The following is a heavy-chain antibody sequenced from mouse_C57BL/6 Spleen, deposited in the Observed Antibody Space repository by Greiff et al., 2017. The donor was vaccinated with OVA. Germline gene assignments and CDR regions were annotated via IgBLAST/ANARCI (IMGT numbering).Heavy chain of an antibody. D-gene: IGHD1-1*01. CDR2: ISPGDGDT. V-gene: IGHV1-82*01. J-gene: IGHJ1*03. Sequence: QVQLKESGPELVKPGASVKISCKASGYAFSSSWMNWVKQRPGKGLEWIGRISPGDGDTNYNGKFKGKATLTADKSSSTAYMQLSSLTSEDSAVYFCARDYYGSSDWYFDVWGTGTTVTVSS. CDR1: GYAFSSSW. CDR3: ARDYYGSSDWYFDV.